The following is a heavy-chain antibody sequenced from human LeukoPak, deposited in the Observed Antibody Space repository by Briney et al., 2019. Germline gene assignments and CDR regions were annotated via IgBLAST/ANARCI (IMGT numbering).Heavy chain of an antibody. J-gene: IGHJ6*02. CDR2: IIPIFGIA. CDR3: ARDSYPSTCSSTSCYFNYYYGMDV. V-gene: IGHV1-69*04. D-gene: IGHD2-2*01. CDR1: GGTFSSYA. Sequence: GASVKVSCKASGGTFSSYAISWVRQAPGQGLEWMGRIIPIFGIANYAQKFQGRVTITADKSTSTAYMELSNLRSEDTAVYYCARDSYPSTCSSTSCYFNYYYGMDVWGQGTTVTVSS.